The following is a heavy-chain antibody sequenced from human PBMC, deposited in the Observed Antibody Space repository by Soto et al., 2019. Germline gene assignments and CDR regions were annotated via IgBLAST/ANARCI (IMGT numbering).Heavy chain of an antibody. Sequence: QSQTLSLTCAISGDSVSSNSAAWNWIRQSPSRGLEWLGRTYYRSKWYNDYAVSVKSRITINPDTSKNQFSLQLNSVTPEDTAVYYCARARGQSAGLLWFGEYYFDYWGQGTLVTVSS. J-gene: IGHJ4*02. CDR2: TYYRSKWYN. CDR3: ARARGQSAGLLWFGEYYFDY. CDR1: GDSVSSNSAA. V-gene: IGHV6-1*01. D-gene: IGHD3-10*01.